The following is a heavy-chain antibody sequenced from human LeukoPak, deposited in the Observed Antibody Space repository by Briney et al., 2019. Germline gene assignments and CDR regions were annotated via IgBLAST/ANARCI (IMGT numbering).Heavy chain of an antibody. D-gene: IGHD5-12*01. CDR1: GYTFTGYC. CDR3: AQVATDY. CDR2: INPNSGAP. J-gene: IGHJ4*02. V-gene: IGHV1-2*02. Sequence: ASVKVSCKASGYTFTGYCIHWARQAPGQGLEWMGWINPNSGAPNYAQNFQGRVTMTRDTSISTVYMELSRLRSDDTAVYYCAQVATDYWGQGTLVTVSS.